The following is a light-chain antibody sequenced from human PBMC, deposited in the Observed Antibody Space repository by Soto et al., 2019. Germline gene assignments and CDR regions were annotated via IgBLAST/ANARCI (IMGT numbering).Light chain of an antibody. CDR2: AAS. V-gene: IGKV1-6*02. J-gene: IGKJ1*01. Sequence: ALQMTQSPSSLSAAVGDRVTITCRASQDIRNELGWYQQKPGKAPNLLIYAASSLHTGVPSRFSGSGSGSYFTLTICGLQPDDFATYYCLQDYNYPRTFGRGTKVEVK. CDR1: QDIRNE. CDR3: LQDYNYPRT.